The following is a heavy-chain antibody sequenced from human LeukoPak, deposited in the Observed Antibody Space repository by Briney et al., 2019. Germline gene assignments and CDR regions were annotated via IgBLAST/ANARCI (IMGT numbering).Heavy chain of an antibody. V-gene: IGHV1-18*01. J-gene: IGHJ6*03. D-gene: IGHD3-22*01. Sequence: ASVKVSCKASGYTFTSYGISWVRQAPGQGLEWMGWISAYNGNTNYAQKLQGRVTMTTDTSTSTAYMELRSLRSDDTAVYYCARRGPSMILRGYYYMDVWGKGTTVTISS. CDR1: GYTFTSYG. CDR3: ARRGPSMILRGYYYMDV. CDR2: ISAYNGNT.